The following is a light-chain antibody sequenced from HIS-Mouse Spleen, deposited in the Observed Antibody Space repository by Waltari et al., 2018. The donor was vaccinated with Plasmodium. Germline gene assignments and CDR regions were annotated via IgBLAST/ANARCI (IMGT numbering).Light chain of an antibody. CDR3: QQYNNWSFT. J-gene: IGKJ3*01. CDR2: GAS. Sequence: EIVMTQSPATLSVSPGERAPLSCRASPNVICHLAWYQQEPGQAPRLLIYGASTRATGIPARFSGSGSGTEFTLTISSLQSEDFAVYYCQQYNNWSFTFGPGTTVDIK. CDR1: PNVICH. V-gene: IGKV3-15*01.